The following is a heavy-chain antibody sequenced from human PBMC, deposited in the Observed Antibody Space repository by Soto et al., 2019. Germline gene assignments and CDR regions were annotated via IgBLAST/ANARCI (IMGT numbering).Heavy chain of an antibody. Sequence: EVQLVESGGGLVQPGRSLRLSCAASGFTFDDYAMHWVRQAPGKGLEWVSGISWNSGSIGYADSVKGRFTISRDNAKNSLSLQMNSLRAEDTALYYCAKAPASSWYPHSWFDPWGQGTLVTVSS. CDR1: GFTFDDYA. J-gene: IGHJ5*02. CDR3: AKAPASSWYPHSWFDP. V-gene: IGHV3-9*01. D-gene: IGHD6-13*01. CDR2: ISWNSGSI.